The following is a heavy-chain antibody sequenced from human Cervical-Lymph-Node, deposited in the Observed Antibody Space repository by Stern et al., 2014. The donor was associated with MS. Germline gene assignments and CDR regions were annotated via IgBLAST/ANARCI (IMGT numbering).Heavy chain of an antibody. D-gene: IGHD2-15*01. CDR2: IVATSGTT. J-gene: IGHJ6*02. V-gene: IGHV1-58*01. Sequence: HLVESGPEVKTPGSSVKVSCKASGVTFGSYAVQWVRQARGQRLEWIGWIVATSGTTNYARTFQERVSFTRDMSTSTAYMELSSLTSEDTAVYYCAGAYCSTASCYEGLFFYGMGVWGQGTTVTVSS. CDR1: GVTFGSYA. CDR3: AGAYCSTASCYEGLFFYGMGV.